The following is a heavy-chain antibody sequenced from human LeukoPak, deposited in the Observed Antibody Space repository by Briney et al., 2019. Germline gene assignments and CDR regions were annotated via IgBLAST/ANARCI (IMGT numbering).Heavy chain of an antibody. CDR2: ISSSSSYI. J-gene: IGHJ4*02. Sequence: GGSLRLSCAASGFTFSSYSMNWVRQAPGKGLEWVSSISSSSSYIYYADSVKGRFTISRDNAKNSLYLQMNSLRAEDTAVYYCARLMRGYSYGFIDYWGQGTLVTVSS. V-gene: IGHV3-21*04. CDR1: GFTFSSYS. CDR3: ARLMRGYSYGFIDY. D-gene: IGHD5-18*01.